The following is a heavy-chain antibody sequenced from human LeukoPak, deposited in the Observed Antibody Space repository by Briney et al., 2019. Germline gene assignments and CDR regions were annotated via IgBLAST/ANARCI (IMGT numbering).Heavy chain of an antibody. V-gene: IGHV3-53*01. CDR1: GFTVSSNY. CDR3: ARAVGYSGYVGAFDI. D-gene: IGHD5-12*01. CDR2: IYSGGST. Sequence: PGGSLRLSCAASGFTVSSNYMSWVRQAPEKGLEWVSVIYSGGSTYYADSVKGRFTISRDNSKNTLYLQMNSLRAEDTAVYYCARAVGYSGYVGAFDIWGQGTMVTVSS. J-gene: IGHJ3*02.